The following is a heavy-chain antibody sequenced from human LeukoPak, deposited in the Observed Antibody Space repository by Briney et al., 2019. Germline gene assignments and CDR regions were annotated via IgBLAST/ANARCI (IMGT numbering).Heavy chain of an antibody. Sequence: PGGSLRLSCAASGFTFSSYAMSWVRQAPGKGLEWVSAISGSGGSTYYADSVKGRFTISRDNSKNTLYLQMNSLRAEDTAVYYCAKDPLGYCSSTSCPSDAFDIWGQGTMVTVSS. J-gene: IGHJ3*02. CDR2: ISGSGGST. CDR1: GFTFSSYA. V-gene: IGHV3-23*01. CDR3: AKDPLGYCSSTSCPSDAFDI. D-gene: IGHD2-2*01.